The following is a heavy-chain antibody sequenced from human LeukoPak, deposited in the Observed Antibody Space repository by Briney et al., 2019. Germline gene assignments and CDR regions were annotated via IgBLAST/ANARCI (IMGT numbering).Heavy chain of an antibody. CDR2: INPNSGGT. CDR1: GYIFIAYY. D-gene: IGHD3-9*01. Sequence: ASVKVSCKASGYIFIAYYMHWVRQAPGQGLEWMGWINPNSGGTKYAQKFQGRVTMTRDKSISTAYMELNRLRSDDTAVYYCARPQREIRYFDWSDAFDIRGQGTMVTVSS. J-gene: IGHJ3*02. CDR3: ARPQREIRYFDWSDAFDI. V-gene: IGHV1-2*02.